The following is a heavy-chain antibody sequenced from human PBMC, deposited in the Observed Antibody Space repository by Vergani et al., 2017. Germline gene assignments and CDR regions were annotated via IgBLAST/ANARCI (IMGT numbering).Heavy chain of an antibody. D-gene: IGHD3-9*01. CDR2: ISPDGFST. J-gene: IGHJ4*02. Sequence: QVQLVQSGAEVGKPGASVKISCKASGYPFTAYYINWVRQAPEQGLEWVVVISPDGFSTFYAQKFQGRVTITRDTSTSTVYVEVTSLRSDDTAVYYCAREPPLTGFFDYWGQGTLVTVSS. CDR1: GYPFTAYY. CDR3: AREPPLTGFFDY. V-gene: IGHV1-46*03.